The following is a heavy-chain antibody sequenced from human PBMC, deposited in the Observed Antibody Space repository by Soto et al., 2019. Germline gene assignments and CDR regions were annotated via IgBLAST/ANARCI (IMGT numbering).Heavy chain of an antibody. V-gene: IGHV1-2*04. CDR3: ARSIVGTNYVDYGMDV. D-gene: IGHD1-26*01. J-gene: IGHJ6*02. CDR1: GYTFTGYY. CDR2: INPNSGGT. Sequence: GASVKVSCKASGYTFTGYYMHWVRQAPGQGLEWMGWINPNSGGTNYAQKFQGWVTMTRDTSISTAYMELSRLRSDDTAVYYCARSIVGTNYVDYGMDVWGQGTTVTVSS.